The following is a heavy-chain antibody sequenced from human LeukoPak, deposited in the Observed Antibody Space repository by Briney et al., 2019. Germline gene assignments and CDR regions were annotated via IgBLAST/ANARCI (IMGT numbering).Heavy chain of an antibody. CDR3: ATVWGLVDPMDV. CDR2: ISGRGDST. Sequence: GGSLRLSCAGSGFTFSSQAMSWVRQAPGKGLEWVSAISGRGDSTYYANSVKGRFTISRDNSEDLLFLQMNSLRAEDTAVYYCATVWGLVDPMDVWGKGTTVTVSS. V-gene: IGHV3-23*01. D-gene: IGHD3-16*01. J-gene: IGHJ6*03. CDR1: GFTFSSQA.